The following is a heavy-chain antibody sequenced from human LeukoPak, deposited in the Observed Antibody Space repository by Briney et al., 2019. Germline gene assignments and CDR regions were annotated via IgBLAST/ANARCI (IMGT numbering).Heavy chain of an antibody. J-gene: IGHJ4*02. CDR3: ARARGITGTLYYFDY. Sequence: GASVKVSCKASGGTFSSYAISWVRQAPGKGLNWMGGIIPIFGTANYAQKFQGRVTITTDESTSTAYMELSSLRSEDTAVYYCARARGITGTLYYFDYWGQGTLVTVSS. CDR1: GGTFSSYA. D-gene: IGHD1-20*01. V-gene: IGHV1-69*05. CDR2: IIPIFGTA.